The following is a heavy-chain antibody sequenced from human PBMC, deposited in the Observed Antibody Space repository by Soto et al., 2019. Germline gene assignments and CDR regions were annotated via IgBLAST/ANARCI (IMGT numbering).Heavy chain of an antibody. J-gene: IGHJ4*02. D-gene: IGHD5-12*01. V-gene: IGHV4-4*07. Sequence: SETLSLTCTVSGGSINTFYWIWVRQPAGKGLEWIGRIFSSGSTSFNPSLESRVAMSVDTSKNHFSLNLSSVTAADMAVYYCAREGSYSAYNFAHGIQLWSFDFWGQGALVTVS. CDR2: IFSSGST. CDR3: AREGSYSAYNFAHGIQLWSFDF. CDR1: GGSINTFY.